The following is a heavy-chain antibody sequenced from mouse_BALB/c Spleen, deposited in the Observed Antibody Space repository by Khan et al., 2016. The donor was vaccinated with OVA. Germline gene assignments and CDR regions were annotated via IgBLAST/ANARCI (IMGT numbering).Heavy chain of an antibody. D-gene: IGHD2-14*01. V-gene: IGHV1-4*01. J-gene: IGHJ4*01. CDR3: ARRTTGYAMDY. CDR2: INPRSSYT. CDR1: GYTFTSNT. Sequence: QXQLQQSGAELARPGASVKMSCKASGYTFTSNTMHWVKQRPGQGLEWIGYINPRSSYTNYNQKFKDKATLTADKSSSTAYMQLSSLTSEDSAVYYCARRTTGYAMDYWGQGTSVTVSS.